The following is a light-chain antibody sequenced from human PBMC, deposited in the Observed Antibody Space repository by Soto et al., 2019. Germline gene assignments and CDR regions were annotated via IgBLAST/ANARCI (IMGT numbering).Light chain of an antibody. V-gene: IGKV1-5*01. Sequence: DILMGQSPTTLSASVGDRVTITCRASQSISWLAWYQQKPGKAPRLLIYDASTLQRGVPSRFSGSGSGTQFALTINSLQPDDFATYYCQHYDSHWTFGQGTKVDI. CDR3: QHYDSHWT. J-gene: IGKJ1*01. CDR2: DAS. CDR1: QSISW.